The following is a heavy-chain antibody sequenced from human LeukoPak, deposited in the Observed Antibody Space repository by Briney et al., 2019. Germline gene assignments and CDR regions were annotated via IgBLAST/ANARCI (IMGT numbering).Heavy chain of an antibody. J-gene: IGHJ4*02. V-gene: IGHV3-30*02. CDR1: GFTFSSYG. D-gene: IGHD3-10*01. Sequence: GGSLRLSCAASGFTFSSYGMTWVRQAPGKGLEWVAFIRYDGSNKYYADSVKGRFTISRDNSKNTLYLQMNSLRAEDTAVYYCAKFPSITMVRGGGGYWGQGTLVTVSS. CDR3: AKFPSITMVRGGGGY. CDR2: IRYDGSNK.